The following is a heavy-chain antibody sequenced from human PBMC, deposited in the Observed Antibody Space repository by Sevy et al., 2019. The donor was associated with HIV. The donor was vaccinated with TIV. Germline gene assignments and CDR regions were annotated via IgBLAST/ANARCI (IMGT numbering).Heavy chain of an antibody. CDR2: ISNSGGTT. Sequence: GGSLRLSCAASGFTFSDYYMSWIPRAPGKGLEWVSYISNSGGTTYYADSVKGRFTISRDNAKNSLYLQMNSLRAEDTAVYYCARITGWRFDYWGQGTLVTVSS. V-gene: IGHV3-11*04. D-gene: IGHD6-19*01. CDR3: ARITGWRFDY. CDR1: GFTFSDYY. J-gene: IGHJ4*02.